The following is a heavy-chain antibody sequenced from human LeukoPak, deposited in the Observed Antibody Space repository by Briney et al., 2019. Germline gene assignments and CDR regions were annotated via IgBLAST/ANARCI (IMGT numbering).Heavy chain of an antibody. J-gene: IGHJ6*03. CDR2: IRTYKGTT. CDR1: GYTFTTYG. Sequence: GASVKVSCKAIGYTFTTYGIAGVRQAPGQGLEWMGWIRTYKGTTHYTQKFQGRVAMTTDTSTSTAYIELRSLRSDDTAVYYCARYSSSWYHYMDAWGKGTTVTVSS. CDR3: ARYSSSWYHYMDA. D-gene: IGHD6-13*01. V-gene: IGHV1-18*04.